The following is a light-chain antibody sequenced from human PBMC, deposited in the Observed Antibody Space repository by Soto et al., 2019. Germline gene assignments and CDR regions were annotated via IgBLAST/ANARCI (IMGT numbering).Light chain of an antibody. V-gene: IGLV2-11*01. Sequence: ALTQPRSVSGSPGQSVTISCTGTSSDVGGYNYVSWYQQHPGKAPKLMIYDVSKRPSGVPDRFSGSKSGNTASLTISGLQAEDEADYYCCSYAGSYTFGFGTGTKVTVL. CDR3: CSYAGSYTFG. CDR1: SSDVGGYNY. CDR2: DVS. J-gene: IGLJ1*01.